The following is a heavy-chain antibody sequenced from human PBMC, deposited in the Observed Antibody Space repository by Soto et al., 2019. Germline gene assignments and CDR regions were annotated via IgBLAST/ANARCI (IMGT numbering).Heavy chain of an antibody. CDR2: INGDGSVT. CDR3: VSGKRTRGWRAVDH. V-gene: IGHV3-74*01. Sequence: EVVLVESGGGLVQPGGSLRLSCTASGFTFSGFWMHWVRQAPGKGLVWVSRINGDGSVTNYADSVKGRFTISRDNAKSALNLELTRLLAADPAVYSLVSGKRTRGWRAVDHWRPGTLVSVSP. CDR1: GFTFSGFW. J-gene: IGHJ4*02. D-gene: IGHD6-19*01.